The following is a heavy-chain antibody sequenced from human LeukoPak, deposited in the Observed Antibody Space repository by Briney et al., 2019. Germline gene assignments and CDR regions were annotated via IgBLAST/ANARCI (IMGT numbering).Heavy chain of an antibody. CDR2: ISSSSSYI. V-gene: IGHV3-21*01. CDR3: ARVQGQTTVTYYYYYYGMDV. Sequence: PGGSLRLSCAASGFTFSSYSMNWVRQAPGERLEWVSSISSSSSYIYYADSVKGRFTISRDDAKNSLFLQMNSLRAEDTAVYYCARVQGQTTVTYYYYYYGMDVWGQGTTVTVSS. J-gene: IGHJ6*02. D-gene: IGHD4-17*01. CDR1: GFTFSSYS.